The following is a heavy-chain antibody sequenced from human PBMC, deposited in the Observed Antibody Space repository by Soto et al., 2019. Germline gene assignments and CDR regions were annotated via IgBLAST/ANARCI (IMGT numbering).Heavy chain of an antibody. J-gene: IGHJ4*02. Sequence: GGSLRLSCAASGFTFSSYAMSWVRQAPGKGLEWVSAISGSGGSTYYADSVKGRFTISRDNSKNTLYLQMNSLRAEDTAVYYCAKDGFIAVAGSDLGYFDYWGQGTLVT. CDR2: ISGSGGST. CDR1: GFTFSSYA. V-gene: IGHV3-23*01. D-gene: IGHD6-19*01. CDR3: AKDGFIAVAGSDLGYFDY.